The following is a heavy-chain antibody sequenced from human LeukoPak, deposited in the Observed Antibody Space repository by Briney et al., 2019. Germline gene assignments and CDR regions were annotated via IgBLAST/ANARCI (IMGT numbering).Heavy chain of an antibody. V-gene: IGHV3-23*01. Sequence: GGSLRLSCVASGFSFNDYAMNWVRQAPGKGLEWVSLIIGSSGSTFYADSVKGRFTISRDKSKNTLYLQMNSLRAEDTAVYYCAKGAYDYVEIAYFDYWGQGSLVTVSS. CDR3: AKGAYDYVEIAYFDY. D-gene: IGHD5-12*01. CDR2: IIGSSGST. CDR1: GFSFNDYA. J-gene: IGHJ4*02.